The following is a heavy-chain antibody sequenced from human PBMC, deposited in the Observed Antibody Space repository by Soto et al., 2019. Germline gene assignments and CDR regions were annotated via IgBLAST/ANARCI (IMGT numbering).Heavy chain of an antibody. D-gene: IGHD2-21*02. Sequence: GGSLRLSCAASGFTFSSCSMNWVRQAPGKGLEWVSYISSSSSTIYYADSVKGRFTISRDNAKNSLYLQMHSPRDGDTAVYYCARVKVVTATGFWGQGTLVTVSS. CDR2: ISSSSSTI. V-gene: IGHV3-48*02. J-gene: IGHJ4*02. CDR3: ARVKVVTATGF. CDR1: GFTFSSCS.